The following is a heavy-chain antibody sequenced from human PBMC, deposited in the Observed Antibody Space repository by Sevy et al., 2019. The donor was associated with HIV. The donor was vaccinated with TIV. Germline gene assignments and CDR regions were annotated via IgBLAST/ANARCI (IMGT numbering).Heavy chain of an antibody. CDR2: ISAYNGNT. CDR3: ARGPRKYYDSSGYYYPPSY. Sequence: ASVKVSCEASGYTFTSYGIIWVRQAPGQGLEWMGWISAYNGNTNYARRLQGRVTMTTDTSTSTAYMELTSLGSDDTAVYYCARGPRKYYDSSGYYYPPSYWGQGTLVTVSS. V-gene: IGHV1-18*01. CDR1: GYTFTSYG. D-gene: IGHD3-22*01. J-gene: IGHJ4*02.